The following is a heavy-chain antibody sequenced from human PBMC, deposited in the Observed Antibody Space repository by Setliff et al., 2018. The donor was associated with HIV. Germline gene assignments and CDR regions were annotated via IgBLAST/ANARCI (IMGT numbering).Heavy chain of an antibody. J-gene: IGHJ4*02. CDR2: IYYSGRT. CDR1: GGPISSYY. CDR3: ASQPAYSTDWYPPGYFDF. V-gene: IGHV4-59*08. D-gene: IGHD6-19*01. Sequence: SETLSLTCSVSGGPISSYYWSWIRQPPGKGLEWIGYIYYSGRTNYNPSLKSRVTISVDTARNQFSLKLSSVTAADTAVYYCASQPAYSTDWYPPGYFDFWGRGTLVTAPQ.